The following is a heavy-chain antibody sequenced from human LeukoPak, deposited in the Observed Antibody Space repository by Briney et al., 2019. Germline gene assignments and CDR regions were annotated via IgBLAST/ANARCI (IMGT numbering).Heavy chain of an antibody. Sequence: SETLSLTCAVYGGSFSGYYWSWIRQPPGKGLEWIGEINHSGSTNYNPSPKSRVTISVDTSKNQFSLKLSSVTAADTAVYYCARGGIETPLTMGCRYFDIWGQGTMVTVSS. D-gene: IGHD4-23*01. CDR2: INHSGST. CDR1: GGSFSGYY. J-gene: IGHJ3*02. CDR3: ARGGIETPLTMGCRYFDI. V-gene: IGHV4-34*01.